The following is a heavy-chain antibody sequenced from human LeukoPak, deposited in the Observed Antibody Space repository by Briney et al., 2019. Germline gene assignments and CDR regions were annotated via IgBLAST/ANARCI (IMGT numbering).Heavy chain of an antibody. D-gene: IGHD6-19*01. CDR1: GFSLSTSGMR. CDR3: ARDLAVAGNYYFDY. CDR2: IDWDDDK. J-gene: IGHJ4*02. Sequence: SGPALVKPTQTLTLTCTFSGFSLSTSGMRVSWIRQPPGKALEWLARIDWDDDKFYSTSLKTRLTISKDTSKNQVVLTMTNMDPVDIATYYCARDLAVAGNYYFDYWGQGTLVTVSS. V-gene: IGHV2-70*04.